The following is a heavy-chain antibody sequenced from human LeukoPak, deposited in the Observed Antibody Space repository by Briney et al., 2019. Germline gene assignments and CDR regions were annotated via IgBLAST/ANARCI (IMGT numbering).Heavy chain of an antibody. V-gene: IGHV4-4*02. D-gene: IGHD5-24*01. CDR3: ARGRNGYNFIDY. J-gene: IGHJ4*02. CDR2: IYHTGTT. CDR1: GGSISSNNW. Sequence: SETLSLTCAVPGGSISSNNWWSWVRQPPGKGLEWIGEIYHTGTTNYNPSLKSRVTISVDKSKSQFSLNLTSVTAADTAVYYCARGRNGYNFIDYWGQGTLVTVSS.